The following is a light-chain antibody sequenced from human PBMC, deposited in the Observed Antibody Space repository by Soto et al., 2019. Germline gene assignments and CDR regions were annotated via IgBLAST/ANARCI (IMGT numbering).Light chain of an antibody. CDR2: KAS. CDR3: QHDNSYSEA. Sequence: DIQMTQSPSTLSGSVGDRVTITCRASQTISSWLAWYQQKPGKAPKLLIYKASTLKSGVPSRFSGSGSGTEFPPTISSLQPDDFATYYCQHDNSYSEAFGQGTKLELK. J-gene: IGKJ1*01. V-gene: IGKV1-5*03. CDR1: QTISSW.